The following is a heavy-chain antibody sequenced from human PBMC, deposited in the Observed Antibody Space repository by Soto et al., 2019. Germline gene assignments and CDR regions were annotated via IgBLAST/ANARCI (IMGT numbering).Heavy chain of an antibody. Sequence: SETLSLTCAVYGGSFSGYYWSWIRQPPGKGLEWIGEINHSGSTNYNPSPKSRVTISVDTSKNQFSLKLSSVTAADTAVYYCARLGTPIVVVPAATDYYYYYGMDVWGQGTTVTVSS. V-gene: IGHV4-34*01. J-gene: IGHJ6*02. CDR1: GGSFSGYY. CDR2: INHSGST. CDR3: ARLGTPIVVVPAATDYYYYYGMDV. D-gene: IGHD2-2*01.